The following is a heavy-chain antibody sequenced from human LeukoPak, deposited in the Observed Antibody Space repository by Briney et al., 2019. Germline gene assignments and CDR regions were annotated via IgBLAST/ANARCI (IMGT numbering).Heavy chain of an antibody. CDR1: GFTFLSYG. J-gene: IGHJ4*02. Sequence: PGGSLRLSCAASGFTFLSYGMHWVRQAPGKGLEWVAFIRYDGSNKYYADSVKGRFTISRDNSKNTLYLQMNSLRAEDTAVYFCARGGVDYYGSGTYYLMYYFDYWGQGALVTVSS. V-gene: IGHV3-30*02. CDR2: IRYDGSNK. CDR3: ARGGVDYYGSGTYYLMYYFDY. D-gene: IGHD3-10*01.